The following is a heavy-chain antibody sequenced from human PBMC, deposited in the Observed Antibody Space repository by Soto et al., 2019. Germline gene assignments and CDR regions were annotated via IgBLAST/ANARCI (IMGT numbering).Heavy chain of an antibody. CDR3: ARYGSIGARWVEGRGYYGMDV. CDR1: GGSFSGYY. CDR2: INHSGST. V-gene: IGHV4-34*01. J-gene: IGHJ6*02. Sequence: SETLSLTCAVYGGSFSGYYWSWIRQPPGKGLEWIGEINHSGSTNYNPSLKSRVTISVDTSKNQFSLKLSSVTAADTAVYYCARYGSIGARWVEGRGYYGMDVWGQGTTVTVSS. D-gene: IGHD6-6*01.